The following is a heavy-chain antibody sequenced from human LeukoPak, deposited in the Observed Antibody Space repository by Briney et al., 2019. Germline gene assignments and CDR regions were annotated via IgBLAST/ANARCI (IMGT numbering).Heavy chain of an antibody. D-gene: IGHD3-16*01. V-gene: IGHV4-34*01. J-gene: IGHJ4*02. CDR2: INHSGST. CDR1: GASFSGYY. Sequence: SETLSLTCAVYGASFSGYYWSWIRQPPGKGLEWIGEINHSGSTNYNPSLKSRVTISVDTSKNQFSLKLSSVTAADTAVYYCARVPRRLGVRYFDYWGQGTLVTVSS. CDR3: ARVPRRLGVRYFDY.